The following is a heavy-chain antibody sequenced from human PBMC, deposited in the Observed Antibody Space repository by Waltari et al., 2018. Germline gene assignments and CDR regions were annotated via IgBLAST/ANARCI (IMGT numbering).Heavy chain of an antibody. CDR2: IWYDGSNK. J-gene: IGHJ3*02. V-gene: IGHV3-30*18. CDR1: GFTFSSHG. Sequence: QVQLVASGGGVVQPGRSLRLSCAASGFTFSSHGMHWVRQAPGKGLEWVAVIWYDGSNKYYADSVKGRFTISRDNSKNTLYLQMNSLRAEDTAMYYCAKGSSGIWGQGTMVTVSS. D-gene: IGHD6-19*01. CDR3: AKGSSGI.